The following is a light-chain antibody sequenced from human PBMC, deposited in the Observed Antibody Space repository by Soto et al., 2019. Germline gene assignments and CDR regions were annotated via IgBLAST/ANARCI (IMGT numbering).Light chain of an antibody. CDR1: QTVDHAY. Sequence: VLTQSPGTLSLSLGDRATLSCRANQTVDHAYVAWYQQRPGQAPSLLIYGASTRATDIPERFSGSGSGTDFNLTISRLEPEDSAVYYCQQYGNSPWTFGQGTKVEIK. V-gene: IGKV3-20*01. CDR2: GAS. CDR3: QQYGNSPWT. J-gene: IGKJ1*01.